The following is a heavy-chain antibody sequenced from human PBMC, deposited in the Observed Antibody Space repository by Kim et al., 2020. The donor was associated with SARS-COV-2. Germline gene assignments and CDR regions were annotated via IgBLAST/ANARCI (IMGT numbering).Heavy chain of an antibody. D-gene: IGHD3-16*01. Sequence: GGSLRLSCTVFGLTFNNYRMTWVRQAPGKGLDWVANMNQDGSEKFYVDSVKRRFTISRDNARNSLFLQMDSLRPEDTAVYSCVAGGTYLGVWGQGTLVT. CDR2: MNQDGSEK. V-gene: IGHV3-7*01. CDR3: VAGGTYLGV. CDR1: GLTFNNYR. J-gene: IGHJ4*02.